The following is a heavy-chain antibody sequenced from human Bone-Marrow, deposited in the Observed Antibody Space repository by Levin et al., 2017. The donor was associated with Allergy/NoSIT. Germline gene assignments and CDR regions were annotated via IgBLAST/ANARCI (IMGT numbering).Heavy chain of an antibody. CDR1: GFTFSSYG. CDR3: AKDHTTGEIDY. V-gene: IGHV3-30*18. J-gene: IGHJ4*02. D-gene: IGHD1-1*01. CDR2: ISYDGSNK. Sequence: GESLKISCAASGFTFSSYGMHWVRQAPGKGLEWVAVISYDGSNKYYADSVKGRFTISRDNSKNTLYLQMNSLRAEDTAVYYCAKDHTTGEIDYWGQGTLVTVSS.